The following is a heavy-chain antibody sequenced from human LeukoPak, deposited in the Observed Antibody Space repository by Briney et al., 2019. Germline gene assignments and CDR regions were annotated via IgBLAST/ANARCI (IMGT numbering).Heavy chain of an antibody. V-gene: IGHV3-23*01. CDR1: GFTFSSYA. CDR3: AKVDALGYGDWPPYYYGMDV. D-gene: IGHD4-17*01. Sequence: GGSLRLSCAASGFTFSSYAMSWVRQAPGKGLEWVSAISGSGGSTYYADSVKGRFTISRDNSKNTLYLQMNSLRAEDTAVYYCAKVDALGYGDWPPYYYGMDVWGQGTTVTVSS. CDR2: ISGSGGST. J-gene: IGHJ6*02.